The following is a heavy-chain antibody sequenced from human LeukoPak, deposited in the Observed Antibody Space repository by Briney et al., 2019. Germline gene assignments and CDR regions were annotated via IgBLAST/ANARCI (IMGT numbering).Heavy chain of an antibody. CDR3: AGTATGTYYGMDV. D-gene: IGHD1-1*01. J-gene: IGHJ6*02. V-gene: IGHV4-34*01. Sequence: PSETLSLTCAVYGGSFSGYYWSWIRQPPGKGLEWIGEINHSGSTNYNPSLKSRVTISVDTSKNQFSLKLSSVTAADTAVYYCAGTATGTYYGMDVWGQGTTVTVSS. CDR1: GGSFSGYY. CDR2: INHSGST.